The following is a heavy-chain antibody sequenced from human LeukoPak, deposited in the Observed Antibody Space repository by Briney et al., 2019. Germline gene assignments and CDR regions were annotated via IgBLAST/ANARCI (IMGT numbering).Heavy chain of an antibody. CDR1: GFTFSSYA. V-gene: IGHV3-30-3*01. J-gene: IGHJ4*02. Sequence: GGSLRLSCAASGFTFSSYAMHWVRQAPGKGLEGVAVISYDGSNKYYADSVKGRFTISRDNSKNTLYLQMNSLRAEDTAVYYCARDNRGSIAVAGTFDYWGQGTLVTVPS. CDR2: ISYDGSNK. CDR3: ARDNRGSIAVAGTFDY. D-gene: IGHD6-19*01.